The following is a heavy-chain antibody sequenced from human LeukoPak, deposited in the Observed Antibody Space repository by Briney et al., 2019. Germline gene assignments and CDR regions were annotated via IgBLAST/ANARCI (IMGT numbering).Heavy chain of an antibody. D-gene: IGHD3-9*01. CDR1: GYTFTGYY. V-gene: IGHV1-2*02. J-gene: IGHJ4*02. Sequence: ASVKVSCKASGYTFTGYYMHWVRQAPGQGLEWMGWINPNSGGTNYAQKFQGRVTMTRETSISTAYMELSRPRSDDTAVYYCVRGGYYDILTGYLNYWGQGTLVTVSS. CDR2: INPNSGGT. CDR3: VRGGYYDILTGYLNY.